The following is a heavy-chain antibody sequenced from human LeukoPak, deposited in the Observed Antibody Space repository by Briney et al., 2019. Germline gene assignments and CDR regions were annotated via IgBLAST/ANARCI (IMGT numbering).Heavy chain of an antibody. D-gene: IGHD5-18*01. CDR2: ISGSGGST. CDR3: TKGTIWLPFDY. V-gene: IGHV3-23*01. CDR1: GFTFKTYW. J-gene: IGHJ4*02. Sequence: GGSLRLSCAASGFTFKTYWMHWVRQAPGKGLGWVSAISGSGGSTYYADSVKGRFTISRDNSKNTLYLQMNSLRAEDTAVYYCTKGTIWLPFDYWGQGTLVTVSS.